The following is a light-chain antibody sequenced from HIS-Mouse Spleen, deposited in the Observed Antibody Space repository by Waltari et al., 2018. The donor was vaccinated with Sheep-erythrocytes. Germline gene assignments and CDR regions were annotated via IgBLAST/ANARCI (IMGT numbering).Light chain of an antibody. CDR2: EGS. CDR3: CSYAGSSTPWV. J-gene: IGLJ3*02. Sequence: QSALTQPASVSGSPGQSITISCTGTSSDVGSYNLVSWYQQHPGKAPKLMIYEGSKRPSGVSKRFSGPKSGNTASLTLSGLQAEDEADYYCCSYAGSSTPWVFGGGTKLTVL. V-gene: IGLV2-23*01. CDR1: SSDVGSYNL.